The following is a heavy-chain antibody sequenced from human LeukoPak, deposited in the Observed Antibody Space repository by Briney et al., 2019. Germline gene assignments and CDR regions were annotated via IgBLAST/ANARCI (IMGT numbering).Heavy chain of an antibody. CDR3: ARGIVVVPAAXLYGMDV. V-gene: IGHV4-30-4*01. J-gene: IGHJ6*02. CDR1: GGSISSGDYY. Sequence: SETLSLTCAVSGGSISSGDYYWSWIRQPPGKGLEWIGYIYYSGSTYYNPSLKSRVTISVDTSKNQFSLKLSSVTAADTAVYYCARGIVVVPAAXLYGMDVWGQGTTVTVS. CDR2: IYYSGST. D-gene: IGHD2-2*01.